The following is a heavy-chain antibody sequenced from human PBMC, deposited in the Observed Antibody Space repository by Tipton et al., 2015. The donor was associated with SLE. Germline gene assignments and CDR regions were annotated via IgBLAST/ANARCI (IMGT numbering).Heavy chain of an antibody. CDR1: GGSFSGYY. CDR2: INHSGST. CDR3: AGQEEDGEAFDI. J-gene: IGHJ3*02. Sequence: TLSLTCAVYGGSFSGYYWSWIRQPPGKGLEWIGEINHSGSTNYNPSLKSRVTLSVDTSKNQFSLKLSSVTAADTAVYYCAGQEEDGEAFDIWGQGTMVTVSS. V-gene: IGHV4-34*01. D-gene: IGHD3-10*01.